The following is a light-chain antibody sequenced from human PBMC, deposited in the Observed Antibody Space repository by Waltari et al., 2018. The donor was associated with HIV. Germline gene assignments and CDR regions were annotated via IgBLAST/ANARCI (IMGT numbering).Light chain of an antibody. J-gene: IGLJ2*01. CDR2: EVT. V-gene: IGLV2-8*01. Sequence: QSTLTQPPSASGSPGQSVTISCTGTSSDMGGYNYVSWYQQHPDKAPKLIMTEVTKRPSGVPDRFSGSKSGNTASLTVSGLQADDEALYYCSSFAPTNKFYVLFGGGTTLTVL. CDR3: SSFAPTNKFYVL. CDR1: SSDMGGYNY.